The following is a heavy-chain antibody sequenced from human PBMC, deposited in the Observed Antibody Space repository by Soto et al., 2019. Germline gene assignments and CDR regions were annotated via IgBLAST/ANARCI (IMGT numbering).Heavy chain of an antibody. J-gene: IGHJ4*02. V-gene: IGHV4-30-2*01. Sequence: SETLSLTCAVSSGSITSGGYSWGWIRQPPGQGLEWIGYMYHSGNTYYNPSLESRVSVSVDTSKNQFSLKVSGVSAADTAVYYCATSQKGYNWNYFDHWGQGALVTVSS. CDR1: SGSITSGGYS. CDR3: ATSQKGYNWNYFDH. D-gene: IGHD1-20*01. CDR2: MYHSGNT.